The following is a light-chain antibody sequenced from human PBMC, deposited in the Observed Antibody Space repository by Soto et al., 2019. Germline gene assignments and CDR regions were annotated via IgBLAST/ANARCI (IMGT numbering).Light chain of an antibody. CDR1: QSISSY. CDR3: QQSHTLPFT. J-gene: IGKJ4*01. CDR2: AAS. V-gene: IGKV1-39*01. Sequence: DIQITQSPSSVSAAVGDRFTVTWRASQSISSYLNWYQQKPGKAPKLLIYAASSLQSGVPSRFSGRGSGTDFSLTISSLRLEDFATYFCQQSHTLPFTFGGGTKVDNK.